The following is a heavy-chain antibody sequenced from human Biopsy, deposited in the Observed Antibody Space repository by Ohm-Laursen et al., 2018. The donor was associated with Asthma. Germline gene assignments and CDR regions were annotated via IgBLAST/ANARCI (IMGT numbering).Heavy chain of an antibody. Sequence: ASVKVSCKASGYTFTSYTITWVRQAPGQGLEWMGGLIPVLGTPDHAQMFEGRVTITADESTSTAYMELSSLSSEDTAVYYCARGYSGSDRIVYYYSGLEVWGQGTTVTVSS. CDR3: ARGYSGSDRIVYYYSGLEV. V-gene: IGHV1-69*13. CDR1: GYTFTSYT. CDR2: LIPVLGTP. J-gene: IGHJ6*02. D-gene: IGHD5-12*01.